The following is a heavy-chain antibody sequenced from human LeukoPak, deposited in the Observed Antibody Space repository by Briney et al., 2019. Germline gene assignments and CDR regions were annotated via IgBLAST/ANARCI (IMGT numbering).Heavy chain of an antibody. CDR1: GFTFSHYS. J-gene: IGHJ4*02. Sequence: GGALRLSCAASGFTFSHYSMHWVRHAPREGLEWVAVIWSDATNQYYADSAKGRSTISRENFKRTVSLHMNILRLEATAVYYFAIDAKRGFGYSNSREQWGEGVRVTVS. CDR2: IWSDATNQ. D-gene: IGHD4-11*01. V-gene: IGHV3-33*01. CDR3: AIDAKRGFGYSNSREQ.